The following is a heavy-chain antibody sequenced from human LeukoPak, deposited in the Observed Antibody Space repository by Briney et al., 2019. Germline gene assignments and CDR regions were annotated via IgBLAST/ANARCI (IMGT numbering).Heavy chain of an antibody. Sequence: ASVKVSCKASGYTFTSYGISWVRQAPGQGLEWMGWISAYNGNTNYAQKLQGRVTMTTDTSTSTAYMELRSLRSDDTAVYYCARDRGRWDYYGSGSLKYGMDVWGQGTTVTVSS. CDR2: ISAYNGNT. CDR1: GYTFTSYG. CDR3: ARDRGRWDYYGSGSLKYGMDV. D-gene: IGHD3-10*01. V-gene: IGHV1-18*01. J-gene: IGHJ6*02.